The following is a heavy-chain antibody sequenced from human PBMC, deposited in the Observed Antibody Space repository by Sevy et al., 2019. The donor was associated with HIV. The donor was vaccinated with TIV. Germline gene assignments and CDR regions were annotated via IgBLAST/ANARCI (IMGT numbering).Heavy chain of an antibody. CDR1: GFTFSDYD. V-gene: IGHV3-30*04. D-gene: IGHD2-21*01. Sequence: GGSLRLSCAASGFTFSDYDMHWVRQAPGKGLEWVAVMSHDGNYKNHADSVKVRFTISRDNFKNTLYLQMNSLRVEDTAVYFGARRFSGGGECYYLDYWGQGAPVTVSS. J-gene: IGHJ4*02. CDR3: ARRFSGGGECYYLDY. CDR2: MSHDGNYK.